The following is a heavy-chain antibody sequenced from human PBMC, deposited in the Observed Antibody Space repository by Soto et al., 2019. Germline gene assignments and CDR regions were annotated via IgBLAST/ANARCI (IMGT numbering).Heavy chain of an antibody. J-gene: IGHJ5*02. CDR2: LNTYGNT. CDR3: GRESGETWDYEAS. V-gene: IGHV4-4*07. D-gene: IGHD1-7*01. Sequence: SETLSLTCTVSGGSISSYRWSWIRQPAGKGLEWIGRLNTYGNTHYNPSLKSRVTVSVDTSRNQFFLTLRSVTAADSAVYHCGRESGETWDYEASWGQGTPVTVS. CDR1: GGSISSYR.